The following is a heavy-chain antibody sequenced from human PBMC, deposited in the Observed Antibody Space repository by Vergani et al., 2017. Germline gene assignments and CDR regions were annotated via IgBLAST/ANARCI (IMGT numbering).Heavy chain of an antibody. D-gene: IGHD3-3*01. CDR3: AKDGDFWSGHNGVFDP. V-gene: IGHV3-23*01. CDR1: GFTFSTYA. Sequence: EVQLLESGGSLKQPGGSVRLSCAASGFTFSTYAMHWVRQAPGKGLEWVSAISGSGGSTYYADSVKGRFTISRDNSKNTLYLQMNSLRAENTAVYYCAKDGDFWSGHNGVFDPWGQGTLVTVSS. CDR2: ISGSGGST. J-gene: IGHJ5*02.